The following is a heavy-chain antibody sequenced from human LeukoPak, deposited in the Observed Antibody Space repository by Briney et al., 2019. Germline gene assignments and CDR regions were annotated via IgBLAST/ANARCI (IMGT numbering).Heavy chain of an antibody. CDR3: ARGDIRIWTTGHSSMDV. D-gene: IGHD3-9*01. J-gene: IGHJ6*03. CDR1: GGTFSSYA. CDR2: MNPNSGNT. V-gene: IGHV1-8*02. Sequence: ATVKVSCKASGGTFSSYAISWVRQATGQGLEWMGWMNPNSGNTGYAQKFQGRVTMTRNTSISTAYMELSSLRSEDTAVYYCARGDIRIWTTGHSSMDVWGKGTTVTVSS.